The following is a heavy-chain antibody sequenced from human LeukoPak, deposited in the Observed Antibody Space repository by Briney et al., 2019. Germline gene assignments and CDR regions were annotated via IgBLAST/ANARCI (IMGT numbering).Heavy chain of an antibody. CDR1: GGTFSSYA. D-gene: IGHD6-19*01. CDR3: AGGIAVAGIDY. Sequence: SVKVSCKASGGTFSSYAISWVRQAPGQGLKWMGRIIPIFGIANYAQKFQGRVTITADKSTSTAYMELSSLRSEDTAVYYCAGGIAVAGIDYWGQGTLVTVSS. J-gene: IGHJ4*02. V-gene: IGHV1-69*04. CDR2: IIPIFGIA.